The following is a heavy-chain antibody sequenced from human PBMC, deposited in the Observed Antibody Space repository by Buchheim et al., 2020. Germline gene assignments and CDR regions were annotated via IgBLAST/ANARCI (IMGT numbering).Heavy chain of an antibody. J-gene: IGHJ4*02. CDR1: GFTFSSYG. D-gene: IGHD3-10*01. CDR2: VSGSGRPGGVST. V-gene: IGHV3-23*01. CDR3: AKVFYSDTWYGEDS. Sequence: EVQLLESGGGLVQPGGSLRLSCAASGFTFSSYGMTWVRPAPGKGLAWVSSVSGSGRPGGVSTFYADSVKGRFTLPKDYSKNTLYLQMNSLRVEDTAIYYCAKVFYSDTWYGEDSWGQGTL.